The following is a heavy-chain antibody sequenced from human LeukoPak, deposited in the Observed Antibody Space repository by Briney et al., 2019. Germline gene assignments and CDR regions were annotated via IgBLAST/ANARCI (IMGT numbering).Heavy chain of an antibody. J-gene: IGHJ4*02. Sequence: GGSLRLSCAASGFTFGSHAMSWVRQAPGKGLEWGSAISGRGASTNSAASLNGRFPISRNNYKNTLYLQINSLRAEDTAVYYCAKGYSSSWNAYFDYWGQATLVTVSS. V-gene: IGHV3-23*01. D-gene: IGHD6-13*01. CDR1: GFTFGSHA. CDR2: ISGRGAST. CDR3: AKGYSSSWNAYFDY.